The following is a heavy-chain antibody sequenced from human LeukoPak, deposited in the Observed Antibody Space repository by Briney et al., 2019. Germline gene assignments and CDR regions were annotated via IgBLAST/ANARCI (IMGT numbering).Heavy chain of an antibody. D-gene: IGHD1-26*01. J-gene: IGHJ4*02. Sequence: ASVKVSCKASGGTFSSYAISWVRQAPGQGLEWMGRIIPIFGTANYAQKFQGRVTITTDESTSTAYMELSSLRSDDTAVYYCAIAGATHFDYWGQGTLVTVSS. V-gene: IGHV1-69*05. CDR3: AIAGATHFDY. CDR1: GGTFSSYA. CDR2: IIPIFGTA.